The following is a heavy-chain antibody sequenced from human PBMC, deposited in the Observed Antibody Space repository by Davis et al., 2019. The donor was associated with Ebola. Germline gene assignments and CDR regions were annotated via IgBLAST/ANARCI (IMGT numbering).Heavy chain of an antibody. D-gene: IGHD3-3*01. J-gene: IGHJ4*02. CDR3: ARAVFHEVLDY. CDR2: VSHSQRET. Sequence: GESLKISCAASGFTFRNYAKHWVRQAPGKGLEWVAVVSHSQRETFYADSVKGRFTISRDNSENTLYLQMNSLTADDTAVYYCARAVFHEVLDYWGQGTPVTVSS. V-gene: IGHV3-30*04. CDR1: GFTFRNYA.